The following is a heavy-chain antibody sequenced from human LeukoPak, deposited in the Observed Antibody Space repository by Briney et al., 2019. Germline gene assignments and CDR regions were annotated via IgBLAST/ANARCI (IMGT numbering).Heavy chain of an antibody. V-gene: IGHV4-59*01. J-gene: IGHJ4*02. CDR2: IYYSGST. Sequence: SETLSLTCTVSGGSLSSYYWSWIRQPPGEGLEWIGYIYYSGSTKYNPSLKSRVTISVDTSKNQFSLKLSSVTAADTAVYYCAMYCSSTSCPKGGGYFDYWGQGTLVTVSS. CDR1: GGSLSSYY. D-gene: IGHD2-2*01. CDR3: AMYCSSTSCPKGGGYFDY.